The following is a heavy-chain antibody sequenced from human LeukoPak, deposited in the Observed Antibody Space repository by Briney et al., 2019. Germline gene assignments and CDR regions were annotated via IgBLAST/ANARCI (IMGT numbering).Heavy chain of an antibody. Sequence: SVNVSCKASGGTFSSYAISWVRQAPGQGLEWMGRIIPILGIANYAQKFQGRVTITADKSTSTAYMELSSLRSEDTAVYYCARDWAPGSGSYPEAFYWGQGTLVTVSS. CDR2: IIPILGIA. D-gene: IGHD1-26*01. CDR1: GGTFSSYA. J-gene: IGHJ4*02. CDR3: ARDWAPGSGSYPEAFY. V-gene: IGHV1-69*04.